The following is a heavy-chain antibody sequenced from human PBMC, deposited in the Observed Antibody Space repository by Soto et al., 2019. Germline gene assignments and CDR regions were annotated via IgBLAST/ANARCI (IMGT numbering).Heavy chain of an antibody. CDR1: GFTFSGSA. D-gene: IGHD2-2*01. V-gene: IGHV3-73*02. CDR3: AREGCSSTSCYWRYYYGMDV. CDR2: IRNKANNHAT. J-gene: IGHJ6*02. Sequence: EVQLVESGGGLVQPGGSLKLSCAASGFTFSGSAMHWVRQASGKGLEWVGRIRNKANNHATAYAASVRGRFTISRDDSKNTAFLQMNSLQTGDTAVYYCAREGCSSTSCYWRYYYGMDVWGQGTTVTVSS.